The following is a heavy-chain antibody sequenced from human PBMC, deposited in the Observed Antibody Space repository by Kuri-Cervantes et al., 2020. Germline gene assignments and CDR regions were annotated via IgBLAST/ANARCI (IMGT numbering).Heavy chain of an antibody. Sequence: SVNVSCKASGYTFTGYYMHWVRQAPGQGLEWMGWINPNSGGTNYAQKFQGRVTMTRDTSISTAYMELSRLRSDDTAVYYCATATVTTHYYYYGMDVWGQGTPVTVSS. CDR2: INPNSGGT. J-gene: IGHJ6*02. V-gene: IGHV1-2*02. CDR3: ATATVTTHYYYYGMDV. D-gene: IGHD4-11*01. CDR1: GYTFTGYY.